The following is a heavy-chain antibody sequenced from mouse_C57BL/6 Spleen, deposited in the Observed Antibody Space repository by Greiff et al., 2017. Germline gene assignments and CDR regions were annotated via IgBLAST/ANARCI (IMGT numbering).Heavy chain of an antibody. J-gene: IGHJ1*03. Sequence: EVQLQQSGPELVKPGASVKISCKASGYTFTDYYMNWVKQSHGKSLEWIGDINPNNSGTSYNQKFKGKATLTVDKSSSTAYMELRSLTSEDSAVYYCARLTTAGWYCDVWGTGTTVTVSS. CDR2: INPNNSGT. D-gene: IGHD1-2*01. CDR3: ARLTTAGWYCDV. CDR1: GYTFTDYY. V-gene: IGHV1-26*01.